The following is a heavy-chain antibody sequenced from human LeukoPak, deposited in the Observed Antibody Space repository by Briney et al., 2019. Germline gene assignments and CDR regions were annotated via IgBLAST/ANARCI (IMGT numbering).Heavy chain of an antibody. D-gene: IGHD3-22*01. J-gene: IGHJ4*02. CDR2: ISAYNGNT. Sequence: ASVKVSCKASGYTFTSYAMNWVRQAPGQGLEWMGWISAYNGNTNYAQKLQGRVTMTTDTSTSTAYMELRSLRSDDTAVYYCARDSYYDSSGYTGYWGQGTLVTVSS. CDR1: GYTFTSYA. CDR3: ARDSYYDSSGYTGY. V-gene: IGHV1-18*01.